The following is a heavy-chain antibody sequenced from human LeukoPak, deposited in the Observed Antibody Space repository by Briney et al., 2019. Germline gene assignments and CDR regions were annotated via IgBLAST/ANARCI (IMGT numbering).Heavy chain of an antibody. CDR1: GGSLSSYY. Sequence: SETLSLTCTVSGGSLSSYYWSWIRQPPGRELEWIGYIYYSGSTNYNPSLKSRVTISVDTSKNQFSLKLSSVTAADTAVYYCARVSLYDYVWGSYRSPHYYYYMDVWGKGTTVTVSS. CDR3: ARVSLYDYVWGSYRSPHYYYYMDV. CDR2: IYYSGST. J-gene: IGHJ6*03. D-gene: IGHD3-16*02. V-gene: IGHV4-59*01.